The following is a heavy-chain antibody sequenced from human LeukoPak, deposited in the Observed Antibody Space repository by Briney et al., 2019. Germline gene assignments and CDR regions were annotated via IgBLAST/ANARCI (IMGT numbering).Heavy chain of an antibody. D-gene: IGHD5-12*01. J-gene: IGHJ4*02. CDR2: IYPGDSDT. Sequence: GESLKISCKGSGYSFTSYWIGWVRQMPGKGLEWMGIIYPGDSDTSYSPSFQGQVTISADKSISTAYLQWSSLKASDTAMYYCASGKYSGYDYCSYWGQGSLVTVSS. CDR1: GYSFTSYW. CDR3: ASGKYSGYDYCSY. V-gene: IGHV5-51*01.